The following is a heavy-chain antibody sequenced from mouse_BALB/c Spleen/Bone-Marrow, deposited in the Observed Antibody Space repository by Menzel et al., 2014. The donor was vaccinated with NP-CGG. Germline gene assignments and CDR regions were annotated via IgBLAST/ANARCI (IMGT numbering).Heavy chain of an antibody. V-gene: IGHV5-9-2*01. J-gene: IGHJ3*01. CDR2: ISGGGSYT. CDR3: ARHAYYDQTEVSFVY. D-gene: IGHD2-4*01. Sequence: EVHLVESGGDLVKPGGSLKLSCAASGFTFSNYGMSWVRQTPEKRLEWVATISGGGSYTFYSDSVKGRFTISRDNAKNNLYLQLSSLRSEDTALYYCARHAYYDQTEVSFVYWGQGTLVTVSA. CDR1: GFTFSNYG.